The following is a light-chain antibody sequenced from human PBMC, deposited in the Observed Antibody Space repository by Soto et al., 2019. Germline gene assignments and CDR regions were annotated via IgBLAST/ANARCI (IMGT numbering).Light chain of an antibody. J-gene: IGKJ5*01. CDR2: GAS. Sequence: EIVLTQSPGTLSLSPGERATLSCRASQSVSSSYLAWYQKKPGQAPRLLIYGASSRATGIPDRFSGSGSGTDFPVTISRLEPEDFAVYYCQQYGSSPPITFGQGTRLEIK. CDR3: QQYGSSPPIT. V-gene: IGKV3-20*01. CDR1: QSVSSSY.